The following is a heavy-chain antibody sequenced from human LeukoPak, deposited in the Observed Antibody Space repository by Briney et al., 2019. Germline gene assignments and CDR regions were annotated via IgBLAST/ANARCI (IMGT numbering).Heavy chain of an antibody. D-gene: IGHD3-10*01. CDR1: GFTVSSNY. CDR2: IYSGGST. CDR3: ARVLWFGARYNWFDP. J-gene: IGHJ5*02. Sequence: GGSLRLSCAASGFTVSSNYMSWVRQAPGKGLEWVSVIYSGGSTYYADSVKGRLTISRDNSKNTLYLQMNSLRAEDTAVYYCARVLWFGARYNWFDPWGQGTLVTVSS. V-gene: IGHV3-66*01.